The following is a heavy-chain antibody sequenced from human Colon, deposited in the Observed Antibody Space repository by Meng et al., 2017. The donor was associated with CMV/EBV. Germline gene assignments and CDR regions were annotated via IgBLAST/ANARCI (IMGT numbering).Heavy chain of an antibody. CDR1: GYSFSSYG. J-gene: IGHJ4*02. V-gene: IGHV1-18*01. CDR2: ISTYNGNT. Sequence: GYSFSSYGISWVRQAPGQGLEWMGWISTYNGNTDYAQKFQGRVTMTTDTLTSTAYMELTSLKSDDTAVFYCARAREVGYSAYDYYDFWGQGTLVTVSS. D-gene: IGHD5-12*01. CDR3: ARAREVGYSAYDYYDF.